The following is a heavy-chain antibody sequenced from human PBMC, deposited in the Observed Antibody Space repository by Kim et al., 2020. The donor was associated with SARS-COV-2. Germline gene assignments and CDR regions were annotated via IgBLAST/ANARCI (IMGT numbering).Heavy chain of an antibody. J-gene: IGHJ3*02. D-gene: IGHD1-26*01. V-gene: IGHV4-39*01. CDR3: ARTTSGSYHAAFDI. Sequence: KASHKSRVTISIDTSQNQFALKLSSATAADTAMYFCARTTSGSYHAAFDIWGQGTKVTVSS.